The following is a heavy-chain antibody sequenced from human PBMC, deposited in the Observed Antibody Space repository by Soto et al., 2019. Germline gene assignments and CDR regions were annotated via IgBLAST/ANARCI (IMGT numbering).Heavy chain of an antibody. Sequence: QVQLVQSGAEVKKPGASVKVSCKASGYTFTNFGISWVRQAPGQGLEWMGWISAYNGNTNYAQKFQGRVTMTTDTSTSTAYREGRSLAFDCTAVCYCARGGTPIAYWGQGTLVTVSS. V-gene: IGHV1-18*01. D-gene: IGHD3-16*01. CDR1: GYTFTNFG. CDR3: ARGGTPIAY. CDR2: ISAYNGNT. J-gene: IGHJ4*02.